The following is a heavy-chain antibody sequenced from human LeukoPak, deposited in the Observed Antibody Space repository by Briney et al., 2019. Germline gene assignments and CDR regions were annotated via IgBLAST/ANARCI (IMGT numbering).Heavy chain of an antibody. CDR1: GFTFSSYW. CDR3: AREKAIYGGIDY. D-gene: IGHD4-23*01. CDR2: INSDGSST. J-gene: IGHJ4*02. Sequence: GGSLRLSCAASGFTFSSYWMHWVRQAPGKGLVWVSRINSDGSSTSYADSVKGRFTISRDNAKNTLYLQMNSLRAEDTAVYYCAREKAIYGGIDYGGQGTLVTVSS. V-gene: IGHV3-74*01.